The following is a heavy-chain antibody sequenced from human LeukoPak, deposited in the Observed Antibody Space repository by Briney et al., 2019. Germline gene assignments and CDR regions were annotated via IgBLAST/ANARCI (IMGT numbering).Heavy chain of an antibody. D-gene: IGHD2-2*01. CDR1: GFTFGDYA. V-gene: IGHV3-49*04. CDR3: TRDPGAQVVPAASLAIRYYYYYMDV. Sequence: GGSLRLSCTASGFTFGDYAMSWVRQAPGKGLEWVGFIRSKAYGGTTEYAASVKGRFTISRDDSKSIAYLQMNSLKTEDTAVYYCTRDPGAQVVPAASLAIRYYYYYMDVWGKGTTVTVSS. CDR2: IRSKAYGGTT. J-gene: IGHJ6*03.